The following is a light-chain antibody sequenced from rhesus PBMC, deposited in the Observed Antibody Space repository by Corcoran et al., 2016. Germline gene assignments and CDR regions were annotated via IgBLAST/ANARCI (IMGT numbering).Light chain of an antibody. CDR2: KAS. CDR1: ENVNNY. CDR3: QHGYGTPFT. J-gene: IGKJ3*01. V-gene: IGKV1-74*01. Sequence: DIQMTQSPSSLSASVGDRVTITCRARENVNNYSNWYQQKPGKAPKLLINKASTLQSGVPSRFSGSGSGTDYTFTIRILQPEDVATYYCQHGYGTPFTFGPGTKLDIK.